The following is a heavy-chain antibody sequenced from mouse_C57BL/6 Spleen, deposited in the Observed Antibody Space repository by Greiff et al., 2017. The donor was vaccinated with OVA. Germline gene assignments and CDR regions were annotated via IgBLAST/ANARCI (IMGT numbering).Heavy chain of an antibody. V-gene: IGHV1-66*01. Sequence: QVQLQQSGPELVKPGASVKISCKASGYSFTSYYIHWVKQRPGQGLEWIGWIYPGSGNTKYNEKFKGKATLTADTSSSTAYMPLSSLTSEDSAVYYCARRAGSSYGWYFDVWGTGTTVTVSS. D-gene: IGHD1-1*01. CDR1: GYSFTSYY. J-gene: IGHJ1*03. CDR3: ARRAGSSYGWYFDV. CDR2: IYPGSGNT.